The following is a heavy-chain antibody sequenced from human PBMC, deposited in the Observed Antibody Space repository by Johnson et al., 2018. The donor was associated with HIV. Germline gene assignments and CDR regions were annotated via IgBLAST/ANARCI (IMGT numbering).Heavy chain of an antibody. J-gene: IGHJ3*02. CDR1: GFTFSDYY. CDR2: IKQDGSEK. V-gene: IGHV3-7*01. Sequence: VQLVESGGGLVKPGGSLRLSCAASGFTFSDYYMSWIRQAPGKGLEWVANIKQDGSEKYYVDSVKGRFTISRDNAKNSLYLQMNSLRAEDTAVYYCARDRGIAARPFRYAFDIWGQGTMVTVSS. D-gene: IGHD6-6*01. CDR3: ARDRGIAARPFRYAFDI.